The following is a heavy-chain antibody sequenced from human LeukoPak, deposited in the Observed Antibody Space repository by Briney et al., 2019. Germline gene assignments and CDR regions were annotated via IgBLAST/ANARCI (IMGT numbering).Heavy chain of an antibody. CDR2: ISYIGST. V-gene: IGHV4-59*11. D-gene: IGHD3-22*01. Sequence: PSETLSLTCTVSGGSFTTHYWSWIRQPPGKGLEWIGYISYIGSTNYNPSLKSRVTISIDTSNNEVSLMLTSVTAADTAVYYCASDSISMNAFDAWGQGTMVTVPS. CDR1: GGSFTTHY. J-gene: IGHJ3*01. CDR3: ASDSISMNAFDA.